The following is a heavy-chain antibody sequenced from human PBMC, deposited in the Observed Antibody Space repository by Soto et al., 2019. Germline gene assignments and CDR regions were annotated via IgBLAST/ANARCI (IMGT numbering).Heavy chain of an antibody. CDR2: ISNGGDGT. CDR1: GFTLTDYH. Sequence: EVQLLESGGGLVQPGGSLRLSCVVSGFTLTDYHMSWVRQAPGKGLEWVSAISNGGDGTHYADSVQGRFTISRDTSKNTLYLQMSSLRVEDTAIYYCAKVPLYSVTRVWGQGTLVTVSS. CDR3: AKVPLYSVTRV. J-gene: IGHJ4*02. V-gene: IGHV3-23*01. D-gene: IGHD3-10*01.